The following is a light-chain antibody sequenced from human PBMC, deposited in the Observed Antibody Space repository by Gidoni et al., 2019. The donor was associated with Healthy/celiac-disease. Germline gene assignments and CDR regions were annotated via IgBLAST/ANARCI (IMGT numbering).Light chain of an antibody. CDR2: AAS. J-gene: IGKJ4*01. CDR3: QQAHIFPCT. CDR1: QGISSW. V-gene: IGKV1-12*01. Sequence: DIQMTQSPSSVSASVGDRVTITCRASQGISSWLAWYQQKPGTAPKLLIYAASSLQSGVPSSFSGRGSGTGFTLTISSLQPRDFATYYCQQAHIFPCTFGGGTKVEIK.